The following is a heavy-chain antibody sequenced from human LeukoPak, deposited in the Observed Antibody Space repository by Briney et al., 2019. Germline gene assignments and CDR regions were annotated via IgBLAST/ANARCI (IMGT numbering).Heavy chain of an antibody. V-gene: IGHV1-69*04. Sequence: SVKVSCKASGGTLSSYAISWVGQAPGQGLEWMGRIIPILGIANYAQKFQGRVTITADKSTSTAYKELSSLRSEDTAVYYCARDGIVLMVYATHVGMDVWGQGTTVTVSS. J-gene: IGHJ6*02. D-gene: IGHD2-8*01. CDR3: ARDGIVLMVYATHVGMDV. CDR2: IIPILGIA. CDR1: GGTLSSYA.